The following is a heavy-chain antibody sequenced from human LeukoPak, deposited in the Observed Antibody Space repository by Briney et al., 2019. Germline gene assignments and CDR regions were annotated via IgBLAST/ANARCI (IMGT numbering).Heavy chain of an antibody. Sequence: ASVKVSCKASGYTCTSYDINWVRQATGQGLEWMGWMNPNSGNTGYAQKFQGRVTITRNTSISTAYMELSSLRSEDTAVYYCARGLPDSYYDFWSGYHDAFDIWGQGTMVTVSS. J-gene: IGHJ3*02. CDR2: MNPNSGNT. CDR3: ARGLPDSYYDFWSGYHDAFDI. V-gene: IGHV1-8*03. D-gene: IGHD3-3*01. CDR1: GYTCTSYD.